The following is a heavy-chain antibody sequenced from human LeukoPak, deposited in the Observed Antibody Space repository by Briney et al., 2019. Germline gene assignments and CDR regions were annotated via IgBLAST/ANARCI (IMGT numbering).Heavy chain of an antibody. J-gene: IGHJ4*02. CDR1: GDSISSGGYY. CDR2: IYYSGST. Sequence: SETLSLTCTVSGDSISSGGYYWSWIRQHPGKGLEWIGYIYYSGSTNYNPSLKSRVTISVGTSKNQFSLKLSSVTAADTAVYYCARAIYCSGGSCSEIDYWGQGTLVTVSS. CDR3: ARAIYCSGGSCSEIDY. V-gene: IGHV4-61*08. D-gene: IGHD2-15*01.